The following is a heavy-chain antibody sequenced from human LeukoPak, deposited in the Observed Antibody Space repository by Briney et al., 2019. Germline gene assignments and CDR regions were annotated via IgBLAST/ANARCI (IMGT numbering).Heavy chain of an antibody. CDR2: MNPNSGNT. J-gene: IGHJ4*02. Sequence: ASVKVSCKASGYTFTGYDINWVRQATGQGLEWMGWMNPNSGNTGYAQKFQGRVTITRNTSISTAYMELSSLRSEDTAVYYCARGRPRGSFFDYWGQGTLVTVSS. CDR1: GYTFTGYD. CDR3: ARGRPRGSFFDY. V-gene: IGHV1-8*03. D-gene: IGHD1-26*01.